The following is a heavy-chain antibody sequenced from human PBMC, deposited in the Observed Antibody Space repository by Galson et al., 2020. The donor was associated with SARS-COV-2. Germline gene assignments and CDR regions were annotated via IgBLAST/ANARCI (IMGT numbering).Heavy chain of an antibody. Sequence: SETLSLTCAVSGGSITTSNWWTWVRRPPGKGLEWIGEVNHIGSTNYNPSLRSRLSLSLDASKSQFSLRLSSVTAADTATNYCPRGHQHIVIVPAAIPDFYYYFMDVWGKGTTGTVSS. CDR1: GGSITTSNW. V-gene: IGHV4-4*02. CDR2: VNHIGST. D-gene: IGHD2-2*02. CDR3: PRGHQHIVIVPAAIPDFYYYFMDV. J-gene: IGHJ6*03.